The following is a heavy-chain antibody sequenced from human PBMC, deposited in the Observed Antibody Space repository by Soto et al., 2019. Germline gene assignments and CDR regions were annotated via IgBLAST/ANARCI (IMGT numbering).Heavy chain of an antibody. CDR3: ARAGKGVRWFGELGYYMDV. Sequence: GGSLRLSCAASGFTVSSNYMSWVRQAPGKGLEWVSVIYSGGSTYYADSVKGRFTISRDNSKNTLYLQMNSLRAEDTAVYYCARAGKGVRWFGELGYYMDVWGKGTTVTVSS. V-gene: IGHV3-66*01. CDR1: GFTVSSNY. J-gene: IGHJ6*03. CDR2: IYSGGST. D-gene: IGHD3-10*01.